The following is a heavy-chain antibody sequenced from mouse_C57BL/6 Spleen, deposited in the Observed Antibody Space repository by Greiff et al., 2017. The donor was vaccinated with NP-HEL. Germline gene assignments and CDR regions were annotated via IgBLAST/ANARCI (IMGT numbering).Heavy chain of an antibody. CDR3: ARGNSGAMDY. CDR2: INPSSGYT. V-gene: IGHV1-7*01. Sequence: VQLQQSGAELAKPGASVKLSCKASGYTFTSYWMHWVKQRPGQGLEWIGYINPSSGYTKYNQKFKDKATLTAAKSSSTAYMQLSSLTYEDSAGYYCARGNSGAMDYWGQGTSVTVSS. J-gene: IGHJ4*01. D-gene: IGHD2-1*01. CDR1: GYTFTSYW.